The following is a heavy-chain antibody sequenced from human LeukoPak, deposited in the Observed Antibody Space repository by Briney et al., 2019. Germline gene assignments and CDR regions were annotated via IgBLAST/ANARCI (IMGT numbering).Heavy chain of an antibody. CDR2: LNPNNGAT. V-gene: IGHV1-2*02. CDR1: GYTLSEYF. Sequence: ASVEVSCKASGYTLSEYFVHWVRQAPGQGLEWMGWLNPNNGATNYARSFQDRVTMTRDTSINTAYLELSRLQSDDTAIYYCARFYGDFDNWFDPWGQGTLVTVSS. CDR3: ARFYGDFDNWFDP. J-gene: IGHJ5*02. D-gene: IGHD4-17*01.